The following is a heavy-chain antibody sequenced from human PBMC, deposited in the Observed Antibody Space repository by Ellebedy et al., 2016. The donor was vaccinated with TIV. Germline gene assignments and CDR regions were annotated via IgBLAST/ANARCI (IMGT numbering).Heavy chain of an antibody. V-gene: IGHV3-11*01. CDR1: GFPFSDYY. Sequence: GESLKISCAASGFPFSDYYMSWIRQAPGKGLEYIAYIRSSDSSTSYADSVKGRFTISRDNAENSLYLQMHSLRAEDTAIYYCARARIYGPFDYWGQGILVTVSS. CDR3: ARARIYGPFDY. CDR2: IRSSDSST. D-gene: IGHD2/OR15-2a*01. J-gene: IGHJ4*02.